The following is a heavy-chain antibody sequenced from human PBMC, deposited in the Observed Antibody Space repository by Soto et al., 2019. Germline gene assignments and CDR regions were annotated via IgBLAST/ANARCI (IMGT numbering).Heavy chain of an antibody. CDR2: VYYSGNT. V-gene: IGHV4-61*01. CDR3: AREWGLLPYYVMNV. CDR1: GGSVSSGSHY. Sequence: SETLSLTCTVSGGSVSSGSHYWTWIRQPPGKGLEWIGNVYYSGNTNYNPSLKSRLTISVDTSRRQFSLRLNSVTAADTAVYFCAREWGLLPYYVMNVWGHGTAVTVSS. J-gene: IGHJ6*02. D-gene: IGHD7-27*01.